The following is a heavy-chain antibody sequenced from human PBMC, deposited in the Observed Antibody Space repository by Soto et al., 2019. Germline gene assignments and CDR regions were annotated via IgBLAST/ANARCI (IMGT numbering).Heavy chain of an antibody. CDR2: IFHTGST. CDR3: AYSTGWYRIDN. Sequence: QVQLQESGPGRVKSSGTLSLTCGVSGDSISSSKWWSWVRQPPGKGLEWIGDIFHTGSTNYNPSLNSRVTISIDKSKNQFSLRLSSATAADTAVYYCAYSTGWYRIDNWGQGSLVTVSS. V-gene: IGHV4-4*02. D-gene: IGHD6-19*01. CDR1: GDSISSSKW. J-gene: IGHJ4*02.